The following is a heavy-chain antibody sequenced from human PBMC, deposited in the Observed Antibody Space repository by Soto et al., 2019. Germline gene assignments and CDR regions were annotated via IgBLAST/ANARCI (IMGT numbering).Heavy chain of an antibody. D-gene: IGHD4-17*01. J-gene: IGHJ3*02. Sequence: QITLKESGPTLVKPTQTLTLTCTFSGFSLSTSGVGVGWIRQPPGKALEWLALIYWDDDKRYSPSLKSRLTLTKETSKNQVVLTMTNMDPVDTATYYCAHSREPEHDSGDLIDGSDAFDIWGQGTMVTVSS. CDR2: IYWDDDK. CDR1: GFSLSTSGVG. V-gene: IGHV2-5*02. CDR3: AHSREPEHDSGDLIDGSDAFDI.